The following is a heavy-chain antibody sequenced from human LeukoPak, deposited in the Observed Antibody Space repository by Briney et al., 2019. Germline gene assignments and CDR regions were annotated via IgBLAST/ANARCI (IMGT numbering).Heavy chain of an antibody. V-gene: IGHV3-74*01. CDR2: IMSDGRST. CDR1: GFSFTTYG. CDR3: AKDWGFYYYYYMDV. J-gene: IGHJ6*03. Sequence: GGSLRLSCAASGFSFTTYGMHWVRQAPGKGLVWVSRIMSDGRSTYADSVKGRFTISRDNSKNTLYLQMNSLRAEDTAVYYCAKDWGFYYYYYMDVWGKGTTVTVSS. D-gene: IGHD7-27*01.